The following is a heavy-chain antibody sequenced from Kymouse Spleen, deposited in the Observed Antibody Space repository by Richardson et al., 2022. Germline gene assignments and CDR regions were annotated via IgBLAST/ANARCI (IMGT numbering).Heavy chain of an antibody. J-gene: IGHJ6*02. CDR2: INSDGSST. Sequence: EVQLVESGGGLVQPGGSLRLSCAASGFTFSSYWMHWVRQAPGKGLVWVSRINSDGSSTSYADSVKGRFTISRDNAKNTLYLQMNSLRAEDTAVYYCARGGRFGEYYYYGMDVWGQGTTVTVSS. V-gene: IGHV3-74*01. D-gene: IGHD3-10*01. CDR1: GFTFSSYW. CDR3: ARGGRFGEYYYYGMDV.